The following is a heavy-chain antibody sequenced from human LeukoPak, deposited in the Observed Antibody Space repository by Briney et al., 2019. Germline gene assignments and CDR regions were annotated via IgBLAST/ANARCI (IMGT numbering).Heavy chain of an antibody. J-gene: IGHJ6*02. CDR2: ISWNNVNI. CDR3: AKDLQMGSSPKFYYGMDV. V-gene: IGHV3-9*01. CDR1: GFSFDAFA. D-gene: IGHD2-8*01. Sequence: GGTLRLSCAASGFSFDAFAMHWVRQAPGKGLEWVSGISWNNVNIGYADSVKGRFTISRDNAKNSLYLQMNSLRADDTALYYCAKDLQMGSSPKFYYGMDVWGQGTTVTVSS.